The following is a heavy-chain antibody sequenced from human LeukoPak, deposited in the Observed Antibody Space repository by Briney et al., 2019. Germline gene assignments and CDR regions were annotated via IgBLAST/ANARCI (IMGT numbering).Heavy chain of an antibody. CDR1: GFAFSSHA. V-gene: IGHV3-64D*06. CDR2: ISASGGGA. Sequence: GGSLRLSCSASGFAFSSHAMHWVRQAPGKGLEFVAGISASGGGAEYADSVQGRFIISRDNSKNTLYFQMSSLRPDDPAVYFCVIWVCGKGCDHWGQGTVVTVSS. D-gene: IGHD3-16*01. CDR3: VIWVCGKGCDH. J-gene: IGHJ5*02.